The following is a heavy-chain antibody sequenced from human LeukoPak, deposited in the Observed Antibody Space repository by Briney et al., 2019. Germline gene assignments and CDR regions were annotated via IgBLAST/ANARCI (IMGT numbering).Heavy chain of an antibody. CDR1: GYTFTDYG. J-gene: IGHJ3*01. D-gene: IGHD1-26*01. Sequence: GASVKVSCKASGYTFTDYGIHWVRQAPGQGLEWMSWGSTFNGHRLYGQRFQGRVTITTDPSTTTVYMELTSLTSDDTALYYCARDAVGARAFDVWGQGTMVTVSS. CDR2: GSTFNGHR. CDR3: ARDAVGARAFDV. V-gene: IGHV1-18*01.